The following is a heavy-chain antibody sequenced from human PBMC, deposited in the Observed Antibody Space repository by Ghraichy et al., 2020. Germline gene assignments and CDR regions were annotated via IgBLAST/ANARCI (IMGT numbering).Heavy chain of an antibody. J-gene: IGHJ4*02. CDR2: ISGGGIAT. V-gene: IGHV3-23*01. CDR1: GFTFSSYA. Sequence: GSLRLSCAASGFTFSSYAMSWVRQAPGKGLEWVSGISGGGIATYYADSVDGRFTISRDNSKNTLSLQMNSLRAEDTAVYYCVKATTGPDPNDSWGQGTLVTVPS. CDR3: VKATTGPDPNDS. D-gene: IGHD3-9*01.